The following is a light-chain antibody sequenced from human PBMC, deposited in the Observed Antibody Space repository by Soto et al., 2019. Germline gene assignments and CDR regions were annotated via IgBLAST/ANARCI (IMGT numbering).Light chain of an antibody. J-gene: IGKJ1*01. CDR2: NAA. V-gene: IGKV3-20*01. CDR1: QSFGGNS. Sequence: EIVLTQSPGTLSFSPGERATLSCRASQSFGGNSLAWYQQRPGQAPRLLIYNAAYRAAGIPDRFSGGGSGTDFTLSISRLEPEDFAVYHCQQYGRSPWTFGQGTKVDIK. CDR3: QQYGRSPWT.